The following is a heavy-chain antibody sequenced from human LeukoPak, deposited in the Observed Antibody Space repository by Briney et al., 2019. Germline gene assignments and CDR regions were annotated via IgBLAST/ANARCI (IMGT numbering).Heavy chain of an antibody. D-gene: IGHD3-22*01. J-gene: IGHJ4*02. CDR3: AGYYDSSGYYRSFDY. Sequence: NPGGSLRLSCAASGFTFSSYSMNWVRQAPGKGLEWVSSISSSSSYIYYADSVKGRFTISRDNAKNSLYLQMNSLRAEDTAVYYCAGYYDSSGYYRSFDYWGQGTLVTVSS. V-gene: IGHV3-21*01. CDR2: ISSSSSYI. CDR1: GFTFSSYS.